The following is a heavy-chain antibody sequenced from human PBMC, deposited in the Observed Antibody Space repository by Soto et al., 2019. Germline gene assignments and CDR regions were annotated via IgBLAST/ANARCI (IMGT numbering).Heavy chain of an antibody. J-gene: IGHJ5*02. V-gene: IGHV4-34*01. CDR2: INHSGST. D-gene: IGHD3-10*01. CDR3: ARTSRGYYYGSGSYHWFDP. CDR1: GGSFSGYY. Sequence: KPSETLSLTCAVYGGSFSGYYWSWIRQHPGKGLEWIGEINHSGSTNYNPSLKSRVTISVDTSKNQFSLKLSSVTAADTAVYYCARTSRGYYYGSGSYHWFDPWGQGTLVTVSS.